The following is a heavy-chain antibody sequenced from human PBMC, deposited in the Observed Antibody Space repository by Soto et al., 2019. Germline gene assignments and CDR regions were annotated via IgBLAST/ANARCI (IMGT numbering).Heavy chain of an antibody. CDR3: ARGYCSGGSCYGGPHYYYYGMDV. CDR2: ISYDGSNK. Sequence: QVQLVESGGGVVQPGRSLRLSCAASGFTFSSYAMHWVRQAPGKGLEWVAVISYDGSNKYYADSVKGRFTISRDNSKNTLYLQMNSLRAEDTAVYYCARGYCSGGSCYGGPHYYYYGMDVWGQGTTVTVSS. D-gene: IGHD2-15*01. V-gene: IGHV3-30-3*01. J-gene: IGHJ6*02. CDR1: GFTFSSYA.